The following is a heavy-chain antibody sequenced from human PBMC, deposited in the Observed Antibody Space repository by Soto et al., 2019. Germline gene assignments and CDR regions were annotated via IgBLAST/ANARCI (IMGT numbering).Heavy chain of an antibody. CDR2: ISFDASEK. D-gene: IGHD5-12*01. J-gene: IGHJ1*01. V-gene: IGHV3-30*04. CDR3: ARDLGGYVHLWDKSNY. Sequence: QVQLVESGGGVVQPGASLTLSCAASGFRFSGFGMHWVRQAPGKGLEWVAVISFDASEKFYVDSVKGRFSISRDDSHSKVFLQMNSLRREDTGAYYCARDLGGYVHLWDKSNYWGQGTLVNVS. CDR1: GFRFSGFG.